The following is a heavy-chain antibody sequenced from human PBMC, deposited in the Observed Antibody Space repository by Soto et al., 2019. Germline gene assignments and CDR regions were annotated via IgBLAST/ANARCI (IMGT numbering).Heavy chain of an antibody. CDR3: AKWVHSSSAYNLFDP. Sequence: PGGSLRLSCAASGFTFSSYAMSWVRQAPGKGLEWVSAISGSGGSTYYADSVKGRFTISRDNSKNTLYLQMNSLRAEDTAVYYCAKWVHSSSAYNLFDPWGQGTLVTGSA. J-gene: IGHJ5*02. CDR2: ISGSGGST. V-gene: IGHV3-23*01. D-gene: IGHD6-6*01. CDR1: GFTFSSYA.